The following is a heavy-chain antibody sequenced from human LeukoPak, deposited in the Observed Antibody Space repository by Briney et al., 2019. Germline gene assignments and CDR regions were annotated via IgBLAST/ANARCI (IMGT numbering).Heavy chain of an antibody. J-gene: IGHJ6*02. CDR1: GYTFTGYY. CDR3: AREQGNRITGTTGSDMDV. V-gene: IGHV1-2*06. CDR2: INPNSGGT. D-gene: IGHD1-7*01. Sequence: GASVKVSCKASGYTFTGYYMHWVRQAPGQGLEWMGRINPNSGGTSYAQKFQGRVTMTRDTSISTAYMELSRLRSDDTAVYYCAREQGNRITGTTGSDMDVWGQGTTVTVSS.